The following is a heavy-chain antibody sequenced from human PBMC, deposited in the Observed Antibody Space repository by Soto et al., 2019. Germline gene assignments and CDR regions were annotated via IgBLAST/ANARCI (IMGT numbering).Heavy chain of an antibody. J-gene: IGHJ5*02. CDR1: GYAISDYD. CDR3: ARHGGTFDP. D-gene: IGHD1-7*01. Sequence: VQLVESGGGLVKPGGSLRLSCAASGYAISDYDMTWIRQAPGKGLEWVSYITASGTTKDYADSVKGRFTISRDTANNSLFLQMNSLRADDTAIYYCARHGGTFDPWGQGTLVTVSS. V-gene: IGHV3-11*01. CDR2: ITASGTTK.